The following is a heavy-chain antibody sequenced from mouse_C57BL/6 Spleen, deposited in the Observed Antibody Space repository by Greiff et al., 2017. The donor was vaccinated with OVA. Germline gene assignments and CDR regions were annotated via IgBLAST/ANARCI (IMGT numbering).Heavy chain of an antibody. CDR1: GYAFTNYL. CDR2: INPGSGGT. J-gene: IGHJ4*01. V-gene: IGHV1-54*01. CDR3: ARSDSNSGYYAMDY. D-gene: IGHD2-5*01. Sequence: QVHVKQSGAELVRPGTSVKVSCKASGYAFTNYLIEWVKQRPGQGLEWIGVINPGSGGTNYNEKFKRKATLTADKSSSTAYMQLSSLTSEDSAVYFCARSDSNSGYYAMDYWGQGTSVTVSS.